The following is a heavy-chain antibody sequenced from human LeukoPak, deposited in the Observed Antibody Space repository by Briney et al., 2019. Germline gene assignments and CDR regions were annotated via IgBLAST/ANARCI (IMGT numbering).Heavy chain of an antibody. J-gene: IGHJ4*02. CDR1: GYSISSGYY. CDR2: IYHSGST. CDR3: ASGYDLSYFDY. D-gene: IGHD5-12*01. Sequence: SETLSLTCAVSGYSISSGYYWGWIRQPPGKGLEWIGSIYHSGSTYYNPSLKSRVTISVDTSKNQFSLKLSSVTAADTAVYYCASGYDLSYFDYWGQGTMVTVSS. V-gene: IGHV4-38-2*01.